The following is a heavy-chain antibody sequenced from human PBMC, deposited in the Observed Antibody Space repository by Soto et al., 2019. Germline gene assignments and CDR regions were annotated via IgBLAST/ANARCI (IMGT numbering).Heavy chain of an antibody. CDR1: GSTFSSYA. CDR2: ISGSGLST. J-gene: IGHJ4*02. Sequence: GESLRLSCAASGSTFSSYAVSWVRQAPGKGLGWVSAISGSGLSTYYADSVKGRFTISRDKSKNTLYLQMNGLGAEDTAVYYCAKEKGVLGEVLAPVDYWGQGNLVT. CDR3: AKEKGVLGEVLAPVDY. V-gene: IGHV3-23*01. D-gene: IGHD3-16*01.